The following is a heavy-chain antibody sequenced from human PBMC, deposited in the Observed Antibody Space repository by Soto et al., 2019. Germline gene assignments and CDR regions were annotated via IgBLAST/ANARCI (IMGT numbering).Heavy chain of an antibody. D-gene: IGHD3-10*01. J-gene: IGHJ6*02. CDR3: ARVNYYGSGTYYKPDDYYGIDV. CDR2: ISGSGNSA. Sequence: GGSLRLSCGASGISFSTYAMSWVRQAPGKGLEWVSGISGSGNSAYYADSVKGHFTISRDNSKNTLYLQMKNLRAEDTAVYYCARVNYYGSGTYYKPDDYYGIDVWGQGTTVTVSS. CDR1: GISFSTYA. V-gene: IGHV3-23*01.